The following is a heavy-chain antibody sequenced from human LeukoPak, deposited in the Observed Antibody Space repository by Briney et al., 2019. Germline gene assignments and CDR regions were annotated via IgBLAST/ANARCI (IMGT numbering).Heavy chain of an antibody. CDR3: ARFSSGWSDAFDI. CDR2: ICYSGST. V-gene: IGHV4-30-4*08. D-gene: IGHD6-19*01. J-gene: IGHJ3*02. CDR1: GGSISSGDYY. Sequence: PSQTLSLTCTVSGGSISSGDYYWSWIRQPPGKGLEWIGYICYSGSTYYNPSLKSRVTISVDTSKNQFSLKLSSVTAADTAVYYCARFSSGWSDAFDIWGQGTMVTVSS.